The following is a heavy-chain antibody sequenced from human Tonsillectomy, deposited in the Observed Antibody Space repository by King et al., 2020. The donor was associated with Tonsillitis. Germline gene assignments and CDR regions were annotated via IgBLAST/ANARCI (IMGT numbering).Heavy chain of an antibody. CDR2: INPSGGST. CDR3: ASLGNGRAVAGFHQYYGMDV. V-gene: IGHV1-46*03. Sequence: QVQLVESGAEVKKPGASVKVSCKASGYTFTSYYMHWVRQAPGQGLEWMGIINPSGGSTSYVQKFQGRVTMTRDTSTSTVYMELSSLKSEDTAVYYCASLGNGRAVAGFHQYYGMDVWGQGTTVTVS. D-gene: IGHD6-19*01. CDR1: GYTFTSYY. J-gene: IGHJ6*02.